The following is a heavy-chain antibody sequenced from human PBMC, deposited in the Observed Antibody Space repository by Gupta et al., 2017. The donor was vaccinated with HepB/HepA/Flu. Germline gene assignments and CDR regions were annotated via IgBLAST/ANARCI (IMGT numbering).Heavy chain of an antibody. Sequence: QVQLVQSGDAVTKPGASVRVSCKVSGYTLTELSMHWVRQAPGKGLEWMGGFDPEDGETIYAQKFQGRVTMTEDTSTDTAYMELSSLRSEDTAVYYCATTRIVVVPAAPEDAFDIWGQGTMVTVSS. J-gene: IGHJ3*02. CDR3: ATTRIVVVPAAPEDAFDI. CDR1: GYTLTELS. D-gene: IGHD2-2*01. V-gene: IGHV1-24*01. CDR2: FDPEDGET.